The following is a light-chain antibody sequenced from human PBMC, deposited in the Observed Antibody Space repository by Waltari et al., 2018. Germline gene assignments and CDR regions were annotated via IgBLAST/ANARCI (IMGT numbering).Light chain of an antibody. CDR3: QHYINYWT. Sequence: DIQMTQSPSTLSASVGDRVTITCRASQSVSTWLAWYQQNPGKAPNLLSYGASNLESGVPSRFSGSGSGTEFTLTISSLQPDDFATYYCQHYINYWTFGQGTKVEIK. J-gene: IGKJ1*01. V-gene: IGKV1-5*03. CDR1: QSVSTW. CDR2: GAS.